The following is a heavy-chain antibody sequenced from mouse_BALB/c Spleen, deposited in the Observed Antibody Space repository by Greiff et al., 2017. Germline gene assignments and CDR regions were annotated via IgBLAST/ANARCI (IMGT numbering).Heavy chain of an antibody. CDR2: IYPGSGST. J-gene: IGHJ3*01. CDR1: GYTFTSYW. D-gene: IGHD2-4*01. CDR3: TRGDYDKGFAY. Sequence: LQQSGPELEKPGASVKLSCKASGYTFTSYWMHWVKQRPGQGLEWIGNIYPGSGSTNYDEKFKSKATLTVDTSSSTAYMQLSSLTSEDSAVYYCTRGDYDKGFAYWGQGTLVTVSA. V-gene: IGHV1S22*01.